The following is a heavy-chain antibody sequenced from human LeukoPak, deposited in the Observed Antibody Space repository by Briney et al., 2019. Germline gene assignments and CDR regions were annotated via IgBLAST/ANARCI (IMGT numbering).Heavy chain of an antibody. J-gene: IGHJ4*02. Sequence: GGSLRLSCAASGFTVRNTYMNWVRQAPGKGLEWVSVIYSGGGKYYADSVKGRFTISRVNSKNTLYLQMNSLRAEDTAVYYCVRDDRRYGDYGYFDYWGQGTLVTVSS. V-gene: IGHV3-66*01. D-gene: IGHD4-17*01. CDR2: IYSGGGK. CDR3: VRDDRRYGDYGYFDY. CDR1: GFTVRNTY.